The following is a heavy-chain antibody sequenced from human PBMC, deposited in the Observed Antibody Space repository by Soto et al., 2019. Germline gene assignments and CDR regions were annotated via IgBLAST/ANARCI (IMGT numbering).Heavy chain of an antibody. J-gene: IGHJ4*02. Sequence: SVKVSCKAPGGTFSSYAISWVRQAPGQGLEWMGGIIPIFGTANYAQKFQGRVTITADESTSTAYMELSSLRSEDTAVYYCASGGTYYDILTGPGAFDYWGQGTLVTVSS. D-gene: IGHD3-9*01. CDR2: IIPIFGTA. V-gene: IGHV1-69*13. CDR1: GGTFSSYA. CDR3: ASGGTYYDILTGPGAFDY.